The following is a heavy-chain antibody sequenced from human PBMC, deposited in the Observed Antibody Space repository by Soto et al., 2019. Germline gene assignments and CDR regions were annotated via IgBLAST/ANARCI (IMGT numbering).Heavy chain of an antibody. CDR1: GGSISSYY. D-gene: IGHD2-15*01. V-gene: IGHV4-59*01. Sequence: SETLSLTCTVSGGSISSYYCSWIRQPPGKGLEWIVYMYYSGSTNYNPSLKSRVTISVDTSKNQFSLKLSSVTAADTAVYYCARAGAATLSDYWGQGTLVTVSS. J-gene: IGHJ4*02. CDR2: MYYSGST. CDR3: ARAGAATLSDY.